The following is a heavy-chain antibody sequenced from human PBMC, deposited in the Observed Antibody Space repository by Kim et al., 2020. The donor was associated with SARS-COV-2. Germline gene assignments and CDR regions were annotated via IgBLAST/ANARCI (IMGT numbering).Heavy chain of an antibody. CDR2: ISGSGGST. D-gene: IGHD5-12*01. J-gene: IGHJ4*02. CDR1: GFTFSSYA. V-gene: IGHV3-23*01. CDR3: AKSIRTSGYDSITGNY. Sequence: GGSLRLSCAASGFTFSSYAMSWVRQAPGKGLEWVSAISGSGGSTYYADSVKGRFTISRDNSKNTLYLQMNSLRAEDTAVYYCAKSIRTSGYDSITGNYWGQGTLVTVSS.